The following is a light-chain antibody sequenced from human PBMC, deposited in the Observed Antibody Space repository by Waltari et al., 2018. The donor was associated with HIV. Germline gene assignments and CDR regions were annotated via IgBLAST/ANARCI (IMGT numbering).Light chain of an antibody. J-gene: IGLJ2*01. CDR1: SSDIGAYDF. V-gene: IGLV2-14*01. Sequence: QSALTQPASVSGSPGQSITVSCTGTSSDIGAYDFVSWYQQTPGPAPKLLIYEVSNRPSGISYRFSGSKSGNTASLTISGLQTEDEADYYCSSFTTSNSLLFGGGTKVTVL. CDR3: SSFTTSNSLL. CDR2: EVS.